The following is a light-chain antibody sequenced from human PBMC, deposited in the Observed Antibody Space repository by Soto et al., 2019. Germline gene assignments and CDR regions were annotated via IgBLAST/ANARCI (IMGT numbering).Light chain of an antibody. CDR3: QQLNSYPWT. CDR1: QGISGY. J-gene: IGKJ1*01. Sequence: DIQLTQSPSFLSASVGDRVTITCRASQGISGYLAWYQQKPGKAPKLLIYAASTLQSGVPSRFSGGGSGTEFTLTISSLQPEDFATYYCQQLNSYPWTFGQGTKVEIK. CDR2: AAS. V-gene: IGKV1-9*01.